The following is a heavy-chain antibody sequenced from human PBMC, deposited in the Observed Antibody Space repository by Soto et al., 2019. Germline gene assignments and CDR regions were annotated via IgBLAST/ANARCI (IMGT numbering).Heavy chain of an antibody. CDR2: IYYSGST. Sequence: SEPLCLSCTVSGGSIRSGGDYRSLNRQHPGKGLEWIGYIYYSGSTYYNPSLKSRVTISVDTSKNQFSLKLSSVTAADTAVYYCARATYYDFWSGYVDYWGQGTLVTVPS. CDR1: GGSIRSGGDY. J-gene: IGHJ4*02. D-gene: IGHD3-3*01. CDR3: ARATYYDFWSGYVDY. V-gene: IGHV4-31*03.